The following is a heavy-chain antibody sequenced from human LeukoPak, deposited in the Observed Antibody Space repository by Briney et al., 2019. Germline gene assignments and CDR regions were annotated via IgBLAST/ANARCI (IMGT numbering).Heavy chain of an antibody. CDR1: GGSFSGYY. D-gene: IGHD3-3*01. CDR3: ARGNTIFGVVPSYFDY. Sequence: PSETLSLTCAVSGGSFSGYYWSWIRQPPGKGLEWIGEINHSGSTNYNPSLKSRVTISVDTSKNQFSLKLSSVTAADTAVYYCARGNTIFGVVPSYFDYWGQGALVTVSS. V-gene: IGHV4-34*01. CDR2: INHSGST. J-gene: IGHJ4*02.